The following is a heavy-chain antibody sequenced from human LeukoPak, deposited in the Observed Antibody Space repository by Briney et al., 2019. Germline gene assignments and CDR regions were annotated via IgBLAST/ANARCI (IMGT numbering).Heavy chain of an antibody. CDR2: SSSSGSTI. Sequence: GGSLRLSCAASGFTPSDYYMSWIRQAPGRGLEWVSYSSSSGSTIYYADSVKGRFAISRDNAKNSLYLQMNSLRAEDTAVYYCARRRDFIDYWGQGTLVTVSS. J-gene: IGHJ4*02. V-gene: IGHV3-11*01. D-gene: IGHD3/OR15-3a*01. CDR3: ARRRDFIDY. CDR1: GFTPSDYY.